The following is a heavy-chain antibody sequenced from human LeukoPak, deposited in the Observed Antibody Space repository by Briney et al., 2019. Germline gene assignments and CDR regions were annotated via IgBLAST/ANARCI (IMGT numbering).Heavy chain of an antibody. CDR2: ISSSSSYI. Sequence: KLGGSLRLSCAASEFTFSSYWMSWVRQAPGKGLEWVSSISSSSSYIYYADSVKGRFTISRDNAKNSLYLQMNSLRAEDTAVYYCARVVPVVPLFDYWGQGTLVTVSS. CDR1: EFTFSSYW. CDR3: ARVVPVVPLFDY. V-gene: IGHV3-21*01. D-gene: IGHD2-2*01. J-gene: IGHJ4*02.